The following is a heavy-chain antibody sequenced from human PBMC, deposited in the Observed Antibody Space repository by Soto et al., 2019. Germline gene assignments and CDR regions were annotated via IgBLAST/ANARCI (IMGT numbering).Heavy chain of an antibody. J-gene: IGHJ6*02. D-gene: IGHD3-3*01. Sequence: PSETLSLTCAVYGGSFSGYYWSWIRQPPGKGLEWIGEINHSGSTNYNPSLKSRVTISVDTSKNQFSLKLSSVTAADTAVYYCARGLAYYDFWSGTYYYYGMDVWGQGTTVTSP. V-gene: IGHV4-34*01. CDR3: ARGLAYYDFWSGTYYYYGMDV. CDR1: GGSFSGYY. CDR2: INHSGST.